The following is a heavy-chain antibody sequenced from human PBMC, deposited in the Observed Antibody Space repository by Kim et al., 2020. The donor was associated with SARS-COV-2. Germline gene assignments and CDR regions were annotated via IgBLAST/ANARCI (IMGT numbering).Heavy chain of an antibody. D-gene: IGHD6-19*01. CDR2: ISSSGSTI. Sequence: GGSLRLSCAASGFTFSDYYMSWIRQAPGKGLEWVSYISSSGSTIYYADSVKGRFTISRDNAKNSLYLQMNSLRAEDTAVYYCARDSSGHGMGYGYYYYGMDVWGQGTTVTVSS. V-gene: IGHV3-11*01. CDR1: GFTFSDYY. J-gene: IGHJ6*02. CDR3: ARDSSGHGMGYGYYYYGMDV.